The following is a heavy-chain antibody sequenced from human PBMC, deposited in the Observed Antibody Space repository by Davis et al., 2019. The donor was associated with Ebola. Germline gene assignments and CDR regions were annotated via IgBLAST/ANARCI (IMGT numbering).Heavy chain of an antibody. CDR2: IHPYTGVT. D-gene: IGHD1-26*01. Sequence: AASVKVSCKTSGYTFTDFYIHWVRQAPGQGLEWMGRIHPYTGVTDYAQKFQGRVTMTRDMSVSAGYMELSSLKSDDTAVYYCGRDPGPNKGDWGQGTLVSVSS. CDR1: GYTFTDFY. V-gene: IGHV1-2*06. J-gene: IGHJ4*02. CDR3: GRDPGPNKGD.